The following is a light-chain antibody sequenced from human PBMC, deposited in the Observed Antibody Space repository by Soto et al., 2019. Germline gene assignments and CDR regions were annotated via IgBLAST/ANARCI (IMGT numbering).Light chain of an antibody. V-gene: IGKV1-39*01. CDR3: QQSYSSPIT. Sequence: TQSPLSLPVTPGESASISCKASQSLLLSSGNNYLNWYQQKPGKAPKLLIYAASSLQSGVPSRFSGSGSGTDFTLTISSLQPEDFTTYYCQQSYSSPITFGQGTRLEIK. CDR2: AAS. CDR1: QSLLLSSGNNY. J-gene: IGKJ5*01.